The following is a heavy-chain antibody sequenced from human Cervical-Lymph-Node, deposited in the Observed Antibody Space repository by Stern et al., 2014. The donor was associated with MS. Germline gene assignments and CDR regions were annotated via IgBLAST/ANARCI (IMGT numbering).Heavy chain of an antibody. J-gene: IGHJ4*02. Sequence: QVQLQESGPGLVKPSETLSLTCTVSGVSISSFYWSWIRKSPGKGLEWIGYIYYSGSANYNPSLKSRFTLSVDTSRNQFSLKLSSAAAVDTVVYYCASSRQVWLPFDYWGQGIQVTVAS. CDR1: GVSISSFY. V-gene: IGHV4-59*01. D-gene: IGHD3-9*01. CDR3: ASSRQVWLPFDY. CDR2: IYYSGSA.